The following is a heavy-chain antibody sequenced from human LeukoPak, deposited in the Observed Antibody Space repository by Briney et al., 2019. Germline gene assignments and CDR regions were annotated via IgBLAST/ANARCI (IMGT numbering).Heavy chain of an antibody. V-gene: IGHV4-30-2*01. D-gene: IGHD3-10*01. Sequence: SETLSLTCTVSGGSVSSGAYYWSWLRQPPGKGLEWIGYIYHSGSTYYNPSLKSRLTISVDRSKNQFSLKLSSVTAADTAVYYCARVHGWAFDYWGQGALVTVSS. CDR3: ARVHGWAFDY. J-gene: IGHJ4*02. CDR2: IYHSGST. CDR1: GGSVSSGAYY.